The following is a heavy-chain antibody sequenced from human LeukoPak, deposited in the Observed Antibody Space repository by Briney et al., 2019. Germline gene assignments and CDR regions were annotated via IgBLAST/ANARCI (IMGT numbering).Heavy chain of an antibody. D-gene: IGHD6-13*01. CDR2: ISGSGGST. CDR3: ARVAAAGHFDY. V-gene: IGHV3-23*01. J-gene: IGHJ4*02. Sequence: GGSLRLPCAASGFTFSSYAISWVRQAPGKGLEWVSAISGSGGSTYYADSVKGRFTISRDNSKNTLYLQMNSLRAEDTAVYYCARVAAAGHFDYWGQGTLVTVSS. CDR1: GFTFSSYA.